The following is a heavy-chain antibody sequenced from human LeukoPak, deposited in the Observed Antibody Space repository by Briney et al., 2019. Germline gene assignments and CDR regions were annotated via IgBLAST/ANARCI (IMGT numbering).Heavy chain of an antibody. CDR3: ASWVSSGSSRPNDY. Sequence: PGGSLRLSCAASGFTFSSCSMNWVRQAPGKGLEWVSYISSSSSTIYYADSVKGRFTISRDNAKNSLYLQMNSLRAEDTAVYYCASWVSSGSSRPNDYWGQGTLVTVSS. D-gene: IGHD1-26*01. V-gene: IGHV3-48*01. J-gene: IGHJ4*02. CDR2: ISSSSSTI. CDR1: GFTFSSCS.